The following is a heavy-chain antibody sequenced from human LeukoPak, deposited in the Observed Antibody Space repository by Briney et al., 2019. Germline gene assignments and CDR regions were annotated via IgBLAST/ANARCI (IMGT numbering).Heavy chain of an antibody. Sequence: PSETLSLTGSVSGASLSSYYWTWIRLPAGKGLEWIGRVHTSGSSDYNPSLKRRVTMSVDTSKNHFSLSLSSVTAADTAFYYCARVSYNSGSYISGGWFDPWGQGTLVIVSS. V-gene: IGHV4-4*07. CDR2: VHTSGSS. J-gene: IGHJ5*02. CDR3: ARVSYNSGSYISGGWFDP. CDR1: GASLSSYY. D-gene: IGHD3-10*01.